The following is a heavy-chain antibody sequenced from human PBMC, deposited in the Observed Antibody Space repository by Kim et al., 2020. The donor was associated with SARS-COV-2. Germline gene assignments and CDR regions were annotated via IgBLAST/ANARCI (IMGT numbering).Heavy chain of an antibody. CDR3: ARGRPDVDS. J-gene: IGHJ4*02. V-gene: IGHV4-59*01. Sequence: SETLSLTCTVSGGFISTYYWSWIRQPPGKGLEWIGYIYYSGSTDHNPSLKSRVTISVDTSNNQFSLKLSSVTAADTAMYYCARGRPDVDSWGQGTLVTVSS. CDR2: IYYSGST. CDR1: GGFISTYY.